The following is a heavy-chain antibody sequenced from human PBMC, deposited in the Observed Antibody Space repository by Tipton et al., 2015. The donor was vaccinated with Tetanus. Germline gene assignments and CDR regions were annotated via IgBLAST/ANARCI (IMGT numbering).Heavy chain of an antibody. CDR2: ISGSGSKT. J-gene: IGHJ4*02. Sequence: SLRLSCAASGFTFSRYSMMWVRQAPGKGLEWVSAISGSGSKTFHAESVKGRLTISRDNSKNTLYLQLNSLRVEDTAVYYCAKEGLSPSDPDYWGQGTLVTVSS. CDR1: GFTFSRYS. CDR3: AKEGLSPSDPDY. V-gene: IGHV3-23*01.